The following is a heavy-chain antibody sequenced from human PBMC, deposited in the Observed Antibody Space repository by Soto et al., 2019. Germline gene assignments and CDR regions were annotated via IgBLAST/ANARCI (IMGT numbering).Heavy chain of an antibody. D-gene: IGHD3-22*01. CDR3: AKDSSYYDSSGYYYVHYYYYGMDV. Sequence: PGGSLRLSCAASGFTFSSYGMHWVRQAPGKGLEWVAVISYDGSNKYYADSVKGRFTISRDNSKNTLYLQMNSLRAEDTAVYYCAKDSSYYDSSGYYYVHYYYYGMDVWGQGTTVTVSS. CDR1: GFTFSSYG. V-gene: IGHV3-30*18. CDR2: ISYDGSNK. J-gene: IGHJ6*02.